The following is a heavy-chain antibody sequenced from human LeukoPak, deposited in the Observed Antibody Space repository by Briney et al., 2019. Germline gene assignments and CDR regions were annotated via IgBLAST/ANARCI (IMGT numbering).Heavy chain of an antibody. Sequence: SETLSLTCTVSGGSISSSSYYWGWIRRPPGKGLEWIGSIYYSGSTCYNPSLKSRVTISVDTSKNQFSLKLSSVTAADTAVYYCASPSAEMTAINGWYFDVWGRGTLVTVSS. V-gene: IGHV4-39*01. J-gene: IGHJ2*01. CDR1: GGSISSSSYY. D-gene: IGHD5-24*01. CDR2: IYYSGST. CDR3: ASPSAEMTAINGWYFDV.